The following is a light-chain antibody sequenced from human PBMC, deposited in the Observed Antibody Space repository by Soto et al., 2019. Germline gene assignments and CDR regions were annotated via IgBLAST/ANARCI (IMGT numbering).Light chain of an antibody. V-gene: IGKV1-5*01. CDR3: QHSTKTNSPWM. Sequence: GAKVTINCPASPTIRTWMVWYKHKPGQAPKLIVYDASTLQSVVTARFTGSRAGTYGTLIISGLQPDESATYDCQHSTKTNSPWMFGQGTKVDI. J-gene: IGKJ1*01. CDR2: DAS. CDR1: PTIRTW.